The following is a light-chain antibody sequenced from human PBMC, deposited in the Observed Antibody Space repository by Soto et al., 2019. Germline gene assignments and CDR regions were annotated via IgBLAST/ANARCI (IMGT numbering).Light chain of an antibody. J-gene: IGLJ1*01. CDR3: TSPTPGSLYV. V-gene: IGLV2-14*01. Sequence: QSLLPQPASLSRSPGQSITIACTATSSDVGNYNYVSWYQQYPGRVPKLLIYMVSNRASGVSNRFSGSKSGNTASLTMSGLQAEDEADYFCTSPTPGSLYVFGTGTKVTVL. CDR1: SSDVGNYNY. CDR2: MVS.